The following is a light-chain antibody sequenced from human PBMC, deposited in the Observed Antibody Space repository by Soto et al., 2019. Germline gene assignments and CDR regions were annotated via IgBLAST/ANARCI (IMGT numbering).Light chain of an antibody. CDR1: QSVSTN. CDR2: GAS. CDR3: QQYKNWPPST. J-gene: IGKJ2*01. Sequence: TVMTQSPATLSVSPGDGATLSCRASQSVSTNLAWYQQKPGQAPRLLIYGASTRATGIPARFSGSGSGTEFTLTISSLQSEDFAVYYCQQYKNWPPSTFGQGTKLEIK. V-gene: IGKV3-15*01.